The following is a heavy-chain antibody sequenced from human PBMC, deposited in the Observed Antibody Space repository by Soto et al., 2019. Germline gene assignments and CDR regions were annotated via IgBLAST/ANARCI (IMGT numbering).Heavy chain of an antibody. Sequence: QVQLVQSGAEVKKPGASVKVSCKASGYTFTSYYMHWVRQAPGQGLEWMGIINPSGGSTSYAQKFQGRVTMTRDTSTSTVYMELSSLRSEDTAVYYCARERGYSYGENYYFDYWGQGTLVTVSS. CDR2: INPSGGST. V-gene: IGHV1-46*01. D-gene: IGHD5-18*01. CDR3: ARERGYSYGENYYFDY. J-gene: IGHJ4*02. CDR1: GYTFTSYY.